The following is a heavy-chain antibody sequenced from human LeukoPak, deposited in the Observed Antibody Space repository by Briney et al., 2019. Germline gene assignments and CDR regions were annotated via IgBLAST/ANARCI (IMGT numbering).Heavy chain of an antibody. J-gene: IGHJ4*02. CDR3: ARDNSRRSFDS. CDR2: NRPTGDTT. V-gene: IGHV1-46*04. D-gene: IGHD4-11*01. Sequence: ASVRVSCKASGYTFITDYIHWVRQAPGQGLEWMGVNRPTGDTTTYAQDLQGRVTMTRDTSTSTVYMELSSLTFEDTAMYYCARDNSRRSFDSWGQGTLVTVSS. CDR1: GYTFITDY.